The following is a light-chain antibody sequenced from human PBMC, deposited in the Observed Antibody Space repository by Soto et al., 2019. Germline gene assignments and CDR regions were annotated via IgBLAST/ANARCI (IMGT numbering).Light chain of an antibody. Sequence: QSVLTQPPSASGTPGQRVTISCSGSNSNIGSNIVNWYQQLPGTAPKLLIHSNNQRPSGVPDRFSGSKSDTSASLAISGLQTEDEADYYCVAWDDSLNGLVFGGGTQLTVL. CDR2: SNN. CDR3: VAWDDSLNGLV. CDR1: NSNIGSNI. J-gene: IGLJ2*01. V-gene: IGLV1-44*01.